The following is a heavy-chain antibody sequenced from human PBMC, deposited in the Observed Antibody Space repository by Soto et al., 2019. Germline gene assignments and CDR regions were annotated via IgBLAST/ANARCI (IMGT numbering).Heavy chain of an antibody. CDR3: ATANRGFSPTY. J-gene: IGHJ4*02. V-gene: IGHV3-7*01. CDR2: IAQDGSEE. CDR1: GFTFYSYW. D-gene: IGHD2-8*01. Sequence: EVQLVESGGGVVQPGGSLRLSCAASGFTFYSYWMSWVRQAPGRGLESVANIAQDGSEEYYVDSVKGRFTISRDNVRNSLYLQMNSLRAEDTAMYFCATANRGFSPTYWAQGTLVTVSS.